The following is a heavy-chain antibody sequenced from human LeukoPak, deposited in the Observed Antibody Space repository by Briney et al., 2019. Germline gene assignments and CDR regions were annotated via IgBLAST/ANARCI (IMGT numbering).Heavy chain of an antibody. CDR1: GYTFTGYY. CDR3: ARVYSSSSPWFDP. D-gene: IGHD6-6*01. J-gene: IGHJ5*02. V-gene: IGHV1-2*02. Sequence: ASVKVSCKASGYTFTGYYMHWVRQAPGQGLEWMGWINPNSGGTNYAQKFQGRVTMTRDTSISTAYMELSRPRSEDTAVYYCARVYSSSSPWFDPWGQGTLVTVSS. CDR2: INPNSGGT.